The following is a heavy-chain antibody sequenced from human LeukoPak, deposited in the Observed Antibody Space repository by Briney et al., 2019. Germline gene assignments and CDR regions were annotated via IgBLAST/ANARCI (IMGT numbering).Heavy chain of an antibody. CDR3: TGTYYGSGSLFDY. J-gene: IGHJ4*02. Sequence: GGSLRLSCAASGFTFSNAWMSWVRQAPGKGLEWVGRIKSKTDGGTTGYAAPVKGRFTISRDDSKNTLYLQMNSLKTEDTAVYYCTGTYYGSGSLFDYWGQGTLVTVSS. V-gene: IGHV3-15*01. CDR2: IKSKTDGGTT. CDR1: GFTFSNAW. D-gene: IGHD3-10*01.